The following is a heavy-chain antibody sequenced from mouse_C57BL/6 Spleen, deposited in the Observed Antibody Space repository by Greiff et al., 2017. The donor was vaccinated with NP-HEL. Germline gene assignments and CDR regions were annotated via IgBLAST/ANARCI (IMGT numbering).Heavy chain of an antibody. Sequence: QVQLQQSGAELARPGASVKLSCKASGYTFTSYGISWVKQRTGQGLEWIGEIYPRSGNTYYNAKFKGKATLTADNSSSTAYMELRSLTSEDSAVYFCARYLITTVVAGYYFDYWGQGTTLTVSS. CDR3: ARYLITTVVAGYYFDY. V-gene: IGHV1-81*01. CDR2: IYPRSGNT. D-gene: IGHD1-1*01. CDR1: GYTFTSYG. J-gene: IGHJ2*01.